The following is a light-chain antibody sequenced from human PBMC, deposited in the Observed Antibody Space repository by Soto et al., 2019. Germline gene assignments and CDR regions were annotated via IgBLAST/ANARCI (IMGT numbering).Light chain of an antibody. CDR2: GAS. CDR3: QQLNTFPPFFT. V-gene: IGKV1-9*01. CDR1: QGIRSY. Sequence: DIQLTQSPSFLSASVGDRVTITCRASQGIRSYLAWYQQRPGKAPELLIYGASTLRPGGASRFSGSGSGTEFALTISSLQPEDFATYFCQQLNTFPPFFTFGSGTKVDIE. J-gene: IGKJ3*01.